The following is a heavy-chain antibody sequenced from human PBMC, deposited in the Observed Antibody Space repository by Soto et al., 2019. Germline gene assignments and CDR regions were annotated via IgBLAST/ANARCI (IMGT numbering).Heavy chain of an antibody. Sequence: QEQLVQSAAEVQKPGASVKISCKASGYTFTSHYIHWVRQAPGQGLEWMGIINPRGGYATSAQKFEGRVTMTTDTSTSTMYLEMTNLRSEDTAVYYCVREVAVLGATQWLDPWGQGTLVTVSS. V-gene: IGHV1-46*01. CDR3: VREVAVLGATQWLDP. CDR1: GYTFTSHY. CDR2: INPRGGYA. J-gene: IGHJ5*02. D-gene: IGHD2-15*01.